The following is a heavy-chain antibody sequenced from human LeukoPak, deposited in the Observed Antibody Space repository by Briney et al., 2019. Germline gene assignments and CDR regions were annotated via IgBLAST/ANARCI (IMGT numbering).Heavy chain of an antibody. V-gene: IGHV4-39*01. CDR1: GSSGTTNY. J-gene: IGHJ3*02. Sequence: GSLRLSCAASGSSGTTNYMSWVRQPPGKGLEWIGNIYYNGRTYYSPSLKSRGTMFVDTSKNQFSLKLSSVTAADTAVYYCARITDRTIFGEIMHGFDIWGQGTPVTVSS. CDR2: IYYNGRT. CDR3: ARITDRTIFGEIMHGFDI. D-gene: IGHD3-3*01.